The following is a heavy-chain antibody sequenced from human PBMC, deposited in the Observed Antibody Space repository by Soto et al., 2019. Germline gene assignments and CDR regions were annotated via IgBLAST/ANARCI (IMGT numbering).Heavy chain of an antibody. CDR3: ARSPSYGSGSYQYDY. D-gene: IGHD3-10*01. V-gene: IGHV1-2*04. CDR1: GYTFTGYY. CDR2: INPNSGGT. J-gene: IGHJ4*02. Sequence: ASVKVSCKASGYTFTGYYMHWVRQAPGQGLEWMGWINPNSGGTNYAQKFQGWVTMTRDTSISTAYMELSRLRSDDTAVYYCARSPSYGSGSYQYDYWGQGTLVTVSS.